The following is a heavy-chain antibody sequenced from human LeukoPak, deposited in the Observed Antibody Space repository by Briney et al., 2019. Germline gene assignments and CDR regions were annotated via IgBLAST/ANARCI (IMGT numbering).Heavy chain of an antibody. CDR1: GFSFSSYG. Sequence: GGSLRLSCAASGFSFSSYGMHWVRQAPGKGLEWVAVIWYDGSKKYYADSVKGRFIISKDNAKNSLYLQMNSLRAEDTAVYYCARDSRPDYWGQGTLVTVSS. CDR2: IWYDGSKK. V-gene: IGHV3-33*01. D-gene: IGHD2-2*01. J-gene: IGHJ4*02. CDR3: ARDSRPDY.